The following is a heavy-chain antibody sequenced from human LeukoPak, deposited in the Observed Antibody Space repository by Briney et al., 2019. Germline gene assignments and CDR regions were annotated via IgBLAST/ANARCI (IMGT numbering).Heavy chain of an antibody. CDR2: IYYSGST. V-gene: IGHV4-39*01. CDR1: GGSISSSSYY. CDR3: ASYYYDSSGYYPFTIDY. D-gene: IGHD3-22*01. Sequence: SETLSLTCTVSGGSISSSSYYWGWIRQPPGKGLEWIGSIYYSGSTYYNPSLKSRVTISVDTSKNQFSLKLSSVTAADTAVYYCASYYYDSSGYYPFTIDYWGQGTLATVSS. J-gene: IGHJ4*02.